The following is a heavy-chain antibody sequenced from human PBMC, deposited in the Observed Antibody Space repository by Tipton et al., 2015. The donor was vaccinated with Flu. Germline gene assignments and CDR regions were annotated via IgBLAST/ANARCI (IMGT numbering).Heavy chain of an antibody. CDR2: IYYSGST. V-gene: IGHV4-59*12. D-gene: IGHD2-2*01. CDR1: GGSISSYY. J-gene: IGHJ5*02. CDR3: ARAYQLLSGWYNWFDP. Sequence: TLSLTCTVSGGSISSYYWSWIRQPPGKGLEWIGYIYYSGSTNYNPSLKSRVTISVDTSKNQFSLKLSSVTAADTAVYYCARAYQLLSGWYNWFDPWGQGTLVTVSS.